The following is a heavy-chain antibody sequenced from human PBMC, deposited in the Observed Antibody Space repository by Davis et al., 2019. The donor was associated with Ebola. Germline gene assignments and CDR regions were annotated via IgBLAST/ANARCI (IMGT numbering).Heavy chain of an antibody. V-gene: IGHV1-69*13. Sequence: SVKVSCKASGGTFNNYAVSWVRQAPGQGLEWMGGIFPFFGTANYAQKFQGRVTITAAEPTNTAYMELSSLRSEDTAVYYCATEWDWNYTFDYWGQGTLVTVSS. D-gene: IGHD1-7*01. CDR3: ATEWDWNYTFDY. CDR2: IFPFFGTA. J-gene: IGHJ4*02. CDR1: GGTFNNYA.